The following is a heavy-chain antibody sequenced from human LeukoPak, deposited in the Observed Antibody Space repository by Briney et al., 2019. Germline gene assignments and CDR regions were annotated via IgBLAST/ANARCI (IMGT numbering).Heavy chain of an antibody. CDR2: IIPIFGTA. CDR1: GGTFSSYA. V-gene: IGHV1-69*13. Sequence: SVKVSCKASGGTFSSYAISWVRQAPGQGLEWMGGIIPIFGTANYAQKFQGRVTITADESTSTAYMELSSLRSEDTAVYYCARHTKPYSSSAERPFDHWGQGTLVTVSS. CDR3: ARHTKPYSSSAERPFDH. J-gene: IGHJ4*02. D-gene: IGHD6-6*01.